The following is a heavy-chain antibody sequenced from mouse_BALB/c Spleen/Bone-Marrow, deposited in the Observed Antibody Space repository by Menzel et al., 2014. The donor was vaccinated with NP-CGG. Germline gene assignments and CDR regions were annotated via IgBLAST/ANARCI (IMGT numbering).Heavy chain of an antibody. Sequence: VQLQQSGPVLVKPGASVKMSCKASGYTFTSYIMHWVKQKPGQGLEWIGYINPYNDGTKYNEKFKGKATLTSDKSSSTAYMELSSLTSEDSAAYYCARRWLPYAMDYWGQGTSVTVSS. CDR2: INPYNDGT. V-gene: IGHV1-14*01. CDR3: ARRWLPYAMDY. D-gene: IGHD2-3*01. CDR1: GYTFTSYI. J-gene: IGHJ4*01.